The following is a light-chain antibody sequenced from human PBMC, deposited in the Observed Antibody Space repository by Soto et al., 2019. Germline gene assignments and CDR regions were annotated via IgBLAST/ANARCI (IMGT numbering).Light chain of an antibody. CDR3: QQYNNWPPPWT. CDR2: GAS. CDR1: QSVSSN. Sequence: ELARTQSPANLSGSAGDRTTTTCSSRQSVSSNLAWYQQKPGQAPRLLIYGASTRATGIPARLSGSGSGTEFTLTISSLQSEDFEVYYCQQYNNWPPPWTFGQGTKVDIK. J-gene: IGKJ1*01. V-gene: IGKV3-15*01.